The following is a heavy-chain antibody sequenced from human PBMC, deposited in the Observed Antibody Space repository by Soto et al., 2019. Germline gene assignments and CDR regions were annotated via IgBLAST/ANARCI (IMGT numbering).Heavy chain of an antibody. Sequence: PGGSLRLSCAASGFTFSSYSMNWVRQAPGKGLEWVSSISSSSSYIYYADSVKGRFTISRDNAKNSLYLQMNSLRAEDTAVYYCAREVYDFWSGYSNAFDIWGQGTMVTVSS. CDR3: AREVYDFWSGYSNAFDI. J-gene: IGHJ3*02. CDR1: GFTFSSYS. V-gene: IGHV3-21*01. CDR2: ISSSSSYI. D-gene: IGHD3-3*01.